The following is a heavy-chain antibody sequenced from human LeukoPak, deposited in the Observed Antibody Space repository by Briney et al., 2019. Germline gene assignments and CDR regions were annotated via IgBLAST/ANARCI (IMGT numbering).Heavy chain of an antibody. CDR2: IIPIFGTA. J-gene: IGHJ4*02. V-gene: IGHV1-69*13. CDR1: GGTFSSYA. CDR3: ARGSYPAGTADY. D-gene: IGHD6-13*01. Sequence: SVKVSCKASGGTFSSYAISWVRQAPGQGLEWMGGIIPIFGTANYAQKFEGRVTITADESTSTAYMELSSLRSEDTAVYYCARGSYPAGTADYWGQGTLVTVSS.